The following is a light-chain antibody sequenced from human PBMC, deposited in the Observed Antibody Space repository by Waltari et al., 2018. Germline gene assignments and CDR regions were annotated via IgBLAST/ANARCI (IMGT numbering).Light chain of an antibody. J-gene: IGKJ4*01. CDR2: KVS. V-gene: IGKV2-30*02. CDR1: QSLVPSNGNTY. Sequence: DVVMTQSPLSLTVTLGQPASISRRSTQSLVPSNGNTYLNWYHQRPGQSPRRLIYKVSNRDSGVPDRFSGSDSGTDFTLKISRVEAEDVRVYYCMQGTHWPPTFGGGTKVEIK. CDR3: MQGTHWPPT.